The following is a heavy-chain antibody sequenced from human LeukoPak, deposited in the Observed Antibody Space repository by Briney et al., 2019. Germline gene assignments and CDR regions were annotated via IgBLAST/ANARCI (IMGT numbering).Heavy chain of an antibody. D-gene: IGHD3-22*01. CDR3: ARPRDYYDRLGAFDI. V-gene: IGHV4-61*02. CDR1: GGSISSGSYY. Sequence: PSETLSLTCTVSGGSISSGSYYWSWIRQPAGKGLEWIGRIYTSGSTNYNPSLKSRVTISVDTSKNQFSLKLSSVTAADTAVYYCARPRDYYDRLGAFDIWGQGTMVTVSS. J-gene: IGHJ3*02. CDR2: IYTSGST.